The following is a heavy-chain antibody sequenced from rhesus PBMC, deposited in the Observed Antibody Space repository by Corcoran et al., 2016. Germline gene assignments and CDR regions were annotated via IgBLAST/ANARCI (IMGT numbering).Heavy chain of an antibody. V-gene: IGHV4S10*01. CDR2: IYDSTIT. D-gene: IGHD6-31*01. CDR1: GGSLSDSSW. CDR3: ARGRNSGWFDY. J-gene: IGHJ4*01. Sequence: QVQLQESGPGVVKPSETLSLTSAVSGGSLSDSSWWSWIRQPPGKGLEWIGYIYDSTITNYNPSLKSRVTISKDTSKNQFSLKLSSVTAADTAVYYCARGRNSGWFDYWGQGVLVTASS.